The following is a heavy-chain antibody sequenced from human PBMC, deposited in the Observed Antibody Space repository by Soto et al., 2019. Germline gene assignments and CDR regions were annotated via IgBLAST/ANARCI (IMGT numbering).Heavy chain of an antibody. D-gene: IGHD5-18*01. CDR3: ARDLRSLQLGMDV. V-gene: IGHV4-59*01. CDR1: GGSISSYY. J-gene: IGHJ6*02. CDR2: IYYSGST. Sequence: QVQLQESGPGLVKPSETLSLTCTVSGGSISSYYWSWIRQPPGKGLEWIGYIYYSGSTNYNPSLKSRVXTSXDXSKNQFSLKLSSVTAADTAVYYCARDLRSLQLGMDVWGQGTTVTVSS.